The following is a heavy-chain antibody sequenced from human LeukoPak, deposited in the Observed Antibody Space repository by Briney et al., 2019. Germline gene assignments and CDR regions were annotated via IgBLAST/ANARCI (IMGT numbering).Heavy chain of an antibody. V-gene: IGHV4-59*01. CDR2: IYYSGST. CDR1: GGSISSYY. CDR3: AGSYYDSSGYPV. D-gene: IGHD3-22*01. Sequence: SETLSLTCTVSGGSISSYYWSWIRQPPGKGLEWIGYIYYSGSTNYNPSLKSRVTISVDTSKNQFSLKLSYVTAANTAVYYCAGSYYDSSGYPVWGPGTLVTVSS. J-gene: IGHJ4*02.